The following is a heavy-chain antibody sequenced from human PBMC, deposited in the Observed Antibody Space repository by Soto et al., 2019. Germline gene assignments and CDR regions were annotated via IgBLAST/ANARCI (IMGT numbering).Heavy chain of an antibody. CDR1: GGSISSSSYY. D-gene: IGHD2-2*01. J-gene: IGHJ6*03. V-gene: IGHV4-39*02. Sequence: PSETLSLTCTVSGGSISSSSYYWGWIRQPPGKGLEWIGSIYYSGSTYYNPSLKSRVTISVDTSKNQFSLKLSSVTAADTAVYYCAKEGLVVPAAEYYYFMDVWGKGTTVTVSS. CDR2: IYYSGST. CDR3: AKEGLVVPAAEYYYFMDV.